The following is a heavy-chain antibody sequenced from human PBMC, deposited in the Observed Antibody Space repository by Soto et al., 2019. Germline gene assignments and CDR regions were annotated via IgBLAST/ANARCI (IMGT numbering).Heavy chain of an antibody. CDR2: ISYDGSNK. V-gene: IGHV3-30*18. CDR1: GFTFSSYG. Sequence: ESGGGVVQPGKSLRLSCAGSGFTFSSYGMDWVRQAPGKGLEWVAVISYDGSNKYYADSVKGRFTISRDNSKNTLYLQMSSLRADDTAVYYCAKYRMGAGVRGYFDYWGQGTLVTVSS. D-gene: IGHD3-10*01. J-gene: IGHJ4*02. CDR3: AKYRMGAGVRGYFDY.